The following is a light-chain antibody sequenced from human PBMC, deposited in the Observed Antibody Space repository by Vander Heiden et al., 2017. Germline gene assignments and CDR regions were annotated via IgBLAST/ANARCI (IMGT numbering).Light chain of an antibody. Sequence: AIRMTQSPSSFSASRGDRVTITCRASQGISSYLAWYQQKPGKAPKLLIYAASTLQSGVPSRFSGSGSGTNFTLTISCLQSEDFATYYCQQYDSYPPLTFGGGTKVEVK. CDR1: QGISSY. J-gene: IGKJ4*01. V-gene: IGKV1-8*01. CDR2: AAS. CDR3: QQYDSYPPLT.